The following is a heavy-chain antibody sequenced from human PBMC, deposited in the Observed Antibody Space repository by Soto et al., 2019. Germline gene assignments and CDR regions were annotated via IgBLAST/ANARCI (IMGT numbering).Heavy chain of an antibody. CDR2: ISGSGGST. Sequence: GGSLRLSCAASGFTFSSYAMSWVRQAPGKGLEWVSAISGSGGSTYYADSVKGRFTISRDNSKNTLYLQMNSLRAEDTAVYYCAKDRPSGYFDGSWNAFDIWGQGTMVTVSS. CDR3: AKDRPSGYFDGSWNAFDI. CDR1: GFTFSSYA. J-gene: IGHJ3*02. V-gene: IGHV3-23*01. D-gene: IGHD3-22*01.